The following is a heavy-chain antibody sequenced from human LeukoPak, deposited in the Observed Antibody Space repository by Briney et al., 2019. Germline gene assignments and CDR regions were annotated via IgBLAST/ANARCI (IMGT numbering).Heavy chain of an antibody. Sequence: WETLCLSCTVSGVSISSYYRSWIRQPPGKGLEWIGYIYYSGSTNYNPSLKSRVTISGRATKNQSSLKLSHVLAADTAVFYCARHYYYSHYYMDVWGKGTTVTVSS. V-gene: IGHV4-59*08. J-gene: IGHJ6*03. CDR1: GVSISSYY. CDR3: ARHYYYSHYYMDV. CDR2: IYYSGST.